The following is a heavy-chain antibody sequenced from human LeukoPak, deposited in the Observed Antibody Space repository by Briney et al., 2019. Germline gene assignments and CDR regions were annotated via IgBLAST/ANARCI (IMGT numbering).Heavy chain of an antibody. J-gene: IGHJ4*02. CDR1: DDSITMYY. CDR2: IYYSGST. Sequence: SETLSLTCSVSDDSITMYYWTWIRQPPGKGLEWIGYIYYSGSTNYNPSLKSRVTISVDTSKNQFSLKLSSVTAADTAVYYCARGRQKGDYWGQGTLVTVSS. V-gene: IGHV4-59*01. CDR3: ARGRQKGDY.